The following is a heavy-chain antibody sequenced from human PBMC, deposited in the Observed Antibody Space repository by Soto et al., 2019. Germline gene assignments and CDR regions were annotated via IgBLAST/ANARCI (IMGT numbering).Heavy chain of an antibody. J-gene: IGHJ6*02. CDR2: INSDGSST. D-gene: IGHD1-26*01. CDR1: GFTFSSYW. CDR3: ARDSTTTVYYYYGMDV. Sequence: GGSLRLSCAASGFTFSSYWMHWVRQAPGKGLVWVSRINSDGSSTSYADSVKGRFTISRDNAKNTLYLQMNSLRAEDTAVYYCARDSTTTVYYYYGMDVWGQGTTVTVSS. V-gene: IGHV3-74*01.